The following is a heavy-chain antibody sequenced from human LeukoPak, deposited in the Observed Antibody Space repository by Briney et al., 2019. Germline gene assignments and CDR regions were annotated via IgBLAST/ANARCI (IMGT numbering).Heavy chain of an antibody. D-gene: IGHD2-21*02. CDR1: GFTFSSYG. V-gene: IGHV3-33*01. CDR3: ARYGGGDSGPWFDP. J-gene: IGHJ5*02. Sequence: GGSLRLSCAASGFTFSSYGMHWVRQAPGKGLEWVAVIWYDGSNKYYADSVKGRFTISRDNSKNTLYVQMNSLRAEDTAVYYCARYGGGDSGPWFDPWGQGTQVTVSS. CDR2: IWYDGSNK.